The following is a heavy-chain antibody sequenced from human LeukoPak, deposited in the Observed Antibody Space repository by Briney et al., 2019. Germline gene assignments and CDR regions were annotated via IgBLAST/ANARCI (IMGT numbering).Heavy chain of an antibody. J-gene: IGHJ6*02. Sequence: GESLRISCKGSGYSFTSYWISWVRQMPGKGLEWMGRIDPSDSYTNYSPSFQGHVTISADKSISTAYLQWSSLKASDTAMYYCARRRITMVRGVITLSYYYYGMDVWGQGTTVTVSS. D-gene: IGHD3-10*01. CDR3: ARRRITMVRGVITLSYYYYGMDV. CDR2: IDPSDSYT. V-gene: IGHV5-10-1*01. CDR1: GYSFTSYW.